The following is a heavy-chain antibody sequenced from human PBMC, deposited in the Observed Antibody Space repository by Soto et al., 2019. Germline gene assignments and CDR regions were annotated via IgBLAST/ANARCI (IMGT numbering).Heavy chain of an antibody. CDR1: GFTFRSYG. V-gene: IGHV3-30*03. D-gene: IGHD6-13*01. CDR3: ATVGSSSWYAPPKVGSLYGMDV. J-gene: IGHJ6*02. CDR2: ISYDGSSK. Sequence: QVQLVESGGGVVQPGRSLRLSCAASGFTFRSYGMHWVRQAPGKGLEWVAIISYDGSSKQYADSVKGRFTISRDNSKNTLYLQMNSLRAEDTAVYYCATVGSSSWYAPPKVGSLYGMDVWGQGTTVTVSS.